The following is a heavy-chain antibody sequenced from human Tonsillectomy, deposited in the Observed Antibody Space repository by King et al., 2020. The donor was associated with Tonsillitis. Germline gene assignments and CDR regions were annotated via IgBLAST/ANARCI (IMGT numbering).Heavy chain of an antibody. CDR3: AKDKVATMPRDAFDF. J-gene: IGHJ3*01. CDR1: GFTFSSYA. D-gene: IGHD5-12*01. Sequence: VQLVESGGGLVQPGGSLRLSCAASGFTFSSYAMSWVRQAPGKGLEWVSAISGRGGSTYSADSVKGRFTISRDNSKNTLYLQMKSLRVEDTAVYYCAKDKVATMPRDAFDFWGQGTMVTVSS. CDR2: ISGRGGST. V-gene: IGHV3-23*04.